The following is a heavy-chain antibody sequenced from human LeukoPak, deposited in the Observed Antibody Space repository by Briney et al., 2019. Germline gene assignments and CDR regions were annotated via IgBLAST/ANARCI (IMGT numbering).Heavy chain of an antibody. CDR3: AREGVGTDGGFDP. V-gene: IGHV4-61*02. D-gene: IGHD1-14*01. CDR2: IYTSGST. Sequence: SQTLSLTCTVSGGSISSGSYYWSWIRQPAGKGLEWIGRIYTSGSTNYNPSLKSRVTISVDTSKNQFSLKLSSVTAADTAVYYCAREGVGTDGGFDPWGQGTLVTVSS. CDR1: GGSISSGSYY. J-gene: IGHJ5*02.